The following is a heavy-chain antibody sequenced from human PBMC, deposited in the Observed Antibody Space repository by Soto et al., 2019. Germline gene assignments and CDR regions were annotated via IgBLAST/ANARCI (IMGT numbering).Heavy chain of an antibody. CDR1: GGSISSSSYY. V-gene: IGHV4-39*01. J-gene: IGHJ4*02. Sequence: PSETLSLTCTVSGGSISSSSYYWGWIRQPPGKGLEWIGSIYYSGSTYYNPSLKSRVTISVDTSKNQFSLKLSSGTAADTAVYYCARHFWTDRGLVDFYFDYWGQGTLVTVSS. CDR2: IYYSGST. CDR3: ARHFWTDRGLVDFYFDY. D-gene: IGHD3-3*01.